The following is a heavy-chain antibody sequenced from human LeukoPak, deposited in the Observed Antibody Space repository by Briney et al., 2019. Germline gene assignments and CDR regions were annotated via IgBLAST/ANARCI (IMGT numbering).Heavy chain of an antibody. CDR2: ISSSSSTI. Sequence: GGSLRLSCAASGFTFSSYSMNWVRQAPGKGLEWVSYISSSSSTIYYADSVKGRFTISRDNAKNSLYLQMNSLRAEDTAVYYCARRSRGLRAPIDYWGQGTLVTVSS. J-gene: IGHJ4*02. CDR3: ARRSRGLRAPIDY. V-gene: IGHV3-48*01. D-gene: IGHD3-10*01. CDR1: GFTFSSYS.